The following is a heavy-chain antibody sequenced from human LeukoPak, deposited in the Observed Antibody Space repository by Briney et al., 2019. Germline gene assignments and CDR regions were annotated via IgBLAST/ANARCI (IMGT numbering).Heavy chain of an antibody. Sequence: GSLRLSCAASGFAFSNFGLHWVRQAPGKGLEWVAFIPYDGSDKYYADSVKGRFTISRDNSKNTLYLQVNSLKAGDTAVYYCAREGSSWPRDFQHWGQGTLVTVSS. J-gene: IGHJ1*01. CDR2: IPYDGSDK. V-gene: IGHV3-30*02. CDR3: AREGSSWPRDFQH. CDR1: GFAFSNFG. D-gene: IGHD6-13*01.